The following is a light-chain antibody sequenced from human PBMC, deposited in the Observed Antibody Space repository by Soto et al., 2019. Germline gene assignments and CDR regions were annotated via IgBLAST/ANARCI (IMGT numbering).Light chain of an antibody. CDR3: ASWDDDLNGPI. V-gene: IGLV1-44*01. Sequence: QSALTQPPSASGTPGLRVVISCSGSHSNVGVNAISWYQHLPGTAPRLLLHTDDQRPSGIPDRFSGSHSGTSASLAISRLQSEDEGHYYCASWDDDLNGPIFGGGTNVTVL. CDR1: HSNVGVNA. J-gene: IGLJ2*01. CDR2: TDD.